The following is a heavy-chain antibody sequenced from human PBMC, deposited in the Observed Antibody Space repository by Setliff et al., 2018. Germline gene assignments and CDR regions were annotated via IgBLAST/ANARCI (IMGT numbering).Heavy chain of an antibody. J-gene: IGHJ4*02. D-gene: IGHD2-8*02. CDR2: INSSGGSA. V-gene: IGHV1-46*01. CDR3: ARVMAVFAIEGLQGGGFDY. CDR1: GYAFINFY. Sequence: ASVKVSCKTSGYAFINFYMYWVRQAPGQGLEWMGIINSSGGSASYAPQFQGRITMTWDTSTSTVYMELGSLRSDDTAFYFCARVMAVFAIEGLQGGGFDYWGQGTLVTVSS.